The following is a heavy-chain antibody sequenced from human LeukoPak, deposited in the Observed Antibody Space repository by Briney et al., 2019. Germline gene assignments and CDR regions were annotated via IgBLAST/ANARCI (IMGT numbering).Heavy chain of an antibody. V-gene: IGHV3-21*01. J-gene: IGHJ4*02. Sequence: GGSLRLSCAASGFTFSSYSMNWVRQAPGKGLEWVSSISSSSSYIYYADSVKGRFTISRDNAKNPLYLQMNSLRAEDTAVYYCARGAVLIGLDYWGQGTLVTVSS. CDR3: ARGAVLIGLDY. CDR2: ISSSSSYI. CDR1: GFTFSSYS.